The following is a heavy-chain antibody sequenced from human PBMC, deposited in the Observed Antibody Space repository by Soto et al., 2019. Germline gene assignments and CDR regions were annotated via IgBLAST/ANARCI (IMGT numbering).Heavy chain of an antibody. CDR2: INHLETT. J-gene: IGHJ4*02. V-gene: IGHV4-30-2*01. D-gene: IGHD1-26*01. CDR1: GASITFGGYS. CDR3: ARGGGSDSFDY. Sequence: TSETLSLTCTVSGASITFGGYSWSWIRRTPGKGLEWIGYINHLETTFYNPSFESRLALSIDRAKNQFSLKLHSMSAADRAVYFCARGGGSDSFDYWGQGILVTVS.